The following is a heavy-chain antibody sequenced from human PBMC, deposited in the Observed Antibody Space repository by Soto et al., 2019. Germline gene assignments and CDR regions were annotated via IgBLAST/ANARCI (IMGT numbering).Heavy chain of an antibody. CDR3: ARKLEASIRHVEWFSYKWFDP. V-gene: IGHV4-34*01. CDR1: GDSLSGYA. CDR2: ITFRGVT. J-gene: IGHJ5*02. D-gene: IGHD3-9*01. Sequence: SETLSLTCDVHGDSLSGYAWSWIRQPQGKGLEWIGEITFRGVTNYHPSLKGRLSMSVDTSKNRISLNVSSVTAADTALYFCARKLEASIRHVEWFSYKWFDPWGPGTLVTVSS.